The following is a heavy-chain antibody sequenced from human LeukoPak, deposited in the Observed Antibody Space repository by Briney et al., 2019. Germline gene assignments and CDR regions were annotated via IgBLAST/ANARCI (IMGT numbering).Heavy chain of an antibody. D-gene: IGHD1-1*01. J-gene: IGHJ4*02. Sequence: ASVTVSCKASGYTFTSYYMHWVRQAPGQGLEWMGIINPSGGSTSYAQKFQGRVTMTRDTSTSTVYMELSSLRSEDTAVYYCARETKPTTEFDYWGQGTLVTVSS. CDR2: INPSGGST. CDR1: GYTFTSYY. CDR3: ARETKPTTEFDY. V-gene: IGHV1-46*01.